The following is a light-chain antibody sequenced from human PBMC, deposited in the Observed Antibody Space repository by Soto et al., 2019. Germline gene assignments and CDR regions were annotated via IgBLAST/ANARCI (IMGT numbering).Light chain of an antibody. J-gene: IGKJ1*01. V-gene: IGKV1-39*01. CDR1: QSISGY. Sequence: DIQMTQSPSSLSASVGDRVTITCRASQSISGYLNWYQQKPGKAPQLLIYAASSLQSGVPSRFSGSGSGTDFTLTISSLQPEDFATYYCQQSDSTPQTLGQGTKVEIK. CDR2: AAS. CDR3: QQSDSTPQT.